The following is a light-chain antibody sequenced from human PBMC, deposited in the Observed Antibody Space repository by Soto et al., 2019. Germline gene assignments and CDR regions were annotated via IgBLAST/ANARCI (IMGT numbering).Light chain of an antibody. Sequence: QSALTQPASVSWSPGQSITISCPGTSSEVGGYNYFSWYQQHLGIAPKFMIYDVSSRPSGVSNRFSGSKSGNTASLTISGLQAEDEADYYCCSYTTSNTRQIVFGTGTRSPS. CDR1: SSEVGGYNY. V-gene: IGLV2-14*03. CDR2: DVS. CDR3: CSYTTSNTRQIV. J-gene: IGLJ1*01.